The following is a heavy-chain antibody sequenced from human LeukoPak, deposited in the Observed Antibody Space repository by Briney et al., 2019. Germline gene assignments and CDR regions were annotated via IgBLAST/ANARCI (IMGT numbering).Heavy chain of an antibody. V-gene: IGHV3-23*01. CDR1: GFTFSSYA. CDR2: ISGSGANT. D-gene: IGHD2-15*01. CDR3: AKGRALEVVAAFNY. Sequence: AGGSLRLSCAASGFTFSSYAMGWVRQAPGKGLEWVSAISGSGANTYYADSVKGRFTISRDNSKNTLSLQMNTLRTDDTAVYYCAKGRALEVVAAFNYWGQGTVVTVS. J-gene: IGHJ4*02.